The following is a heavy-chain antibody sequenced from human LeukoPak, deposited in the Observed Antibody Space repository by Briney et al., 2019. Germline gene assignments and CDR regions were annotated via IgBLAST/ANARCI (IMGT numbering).Heavy chain of an antibody. Sequence: PGGSLRLSCAASGFTFSSYEMSWVRQAPGKGLEWVSYFSSSGSPIYYADSVKGRFTISRDNAKNSLYLQMNSLRAEDTAVYSCARLPETTGVPTVTAPQIGHWGQGTLVTVSS. CDR1: GFTFSSYE. CDR3: ARLPETTGVPTVTAPQIGH. CDR2: FSSSGSPI. D-gene: IGHD4-17*01. J-gene: IGHJ4*02. V-gene: IGHV3-48*03.